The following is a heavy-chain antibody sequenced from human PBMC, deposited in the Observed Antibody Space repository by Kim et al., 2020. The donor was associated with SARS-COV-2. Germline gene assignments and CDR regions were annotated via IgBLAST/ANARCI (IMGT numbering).Heavy chain of an antibody. CDR3: AKATDY. Sequence: GRRGHKYTHNSVQGPFTITRDNSKNTLYLQMNSRRAEDTAVYYCAKATDYWGQGTLVTVSS. J-gene: IGHJ4*02. CDR2: GRRGHK. V-gene: IGHV3-23*01. D-gene: IGHD4-4*01.